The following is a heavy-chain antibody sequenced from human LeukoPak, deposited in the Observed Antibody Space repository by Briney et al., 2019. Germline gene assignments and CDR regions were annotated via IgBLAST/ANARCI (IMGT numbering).Heavy chain of an antibody. CDR3: ARDVYSSGWYGGFDL. J-gene: IGHJ4*02. CDR1: GLTVRTTY. Sequence: GGSLRLSCAASGLTVRTTYMSWVRQTPGKGLEWVSVIYSEGSTYYADSVKGRFTMSKDNSKSTVYLRMNSLRVEDTAVYYCARDVYSSGWYGGFDLWGQGTLVTVSS. V-gene: IGHV3-53*01. D-gene: IGHD6-19*01. CDR2: IYSEGST.